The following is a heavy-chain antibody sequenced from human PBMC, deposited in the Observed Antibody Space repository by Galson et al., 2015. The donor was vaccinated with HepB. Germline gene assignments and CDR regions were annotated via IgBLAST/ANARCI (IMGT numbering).Heavy chain of an antibody. J-gene: IGHJ4*02. Sequence: SVKVSCKVSGYTLTELSMHWVRQAPGKGLEWMGGFDPEDGETIYAQKFQGRVTMTEDTSTDTAYMELSSLRSEDTAVYYCATDRDYYDSSGPAFDYWGQGTLVTVSS. CDR2: FDPEDGET. CDR3: ATDRDYYDSSGPAFDY. V-gene: IGHV1-24*01. CDR1: GYTLTELS. D-gene: IGHD3-22*01.